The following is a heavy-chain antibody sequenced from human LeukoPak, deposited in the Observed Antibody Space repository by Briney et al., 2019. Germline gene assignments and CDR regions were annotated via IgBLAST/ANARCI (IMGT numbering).Heavy chain of an antibody. CDR3: ARYPGYSSGWYGYYFDY. J-gene: IGHJ4*02. CDR1: GYSFTSYW. CDR2: IYPGDSDT. V-gene: IGHV5-51*01. Sequence: GASLKISCKGSGYSFTSYWIGWVRQMPGKGLEWMGIIYPGDSDTRYSPSFQGQVTISADKSISTAYLQWSSLKASDTAMYYCARYPGYSSGWYGYYFDYWGQGTLVTVSS. D-gene: IGHD6-19*01.